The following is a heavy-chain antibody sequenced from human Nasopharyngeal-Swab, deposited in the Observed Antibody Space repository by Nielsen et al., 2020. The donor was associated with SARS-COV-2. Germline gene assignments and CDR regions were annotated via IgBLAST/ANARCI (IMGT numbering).Heavy chain of an antibody. V-gene: IGHV3-7*01. CDR3: VRDVIATVTTPPDY. CDR1: GFTFTAYW. J-gene: IGHJ4*02. Sequence: GESLKISCAGSGFTFTAYWMNWVRQAPGKGLEWVANIKYDGSEKKYVDSVKGRFTISRDNAKNSLYLQMNTLRAEDTAVYYCVRDVIATVTTPPDYWGQGTLVTVSS. D-gene: IGHD4-17*01. CDR2: IKYDGSEK.